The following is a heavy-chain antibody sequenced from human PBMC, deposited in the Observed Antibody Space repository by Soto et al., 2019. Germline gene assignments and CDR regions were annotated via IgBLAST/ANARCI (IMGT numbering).Heavy chain of an antibody. D-gene: IGHD6-13*01. CDR1: GFTFDDYA. CDR3: AKDMRGGSSSSRYDYGLDV. CDR2: SSWNSGTI. J-gene: IGHJ6*02. Sequence: EVQLVESGGGLVQPGRSLRLSCAASGFTFDDYAMHWVRQAPGKGLEWVSGSSWNSGTIVYADSVKGRFTISRDNAKNSLYLRMNSLRGEDTALYYCAKDMRGGSSSSRYDYGLDVWGQGTTVTVSS. V-gene: IGHV3-9*01.